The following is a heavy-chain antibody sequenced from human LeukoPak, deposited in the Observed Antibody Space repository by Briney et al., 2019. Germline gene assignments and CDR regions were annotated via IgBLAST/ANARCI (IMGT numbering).Heavy chain of an antibody. V-gene: IGHV3-9*01. CDR3: ASVSV. CDR2: ISWNSGSI. Sequence: GGSLRLSCAASGFTFSSYGMHWVRQAPGKGLEWVSGISWNSGSIGYADSVKGRFTISRDNAKNSLYLQMNSLRAEDTALYYCASVSVWGQGTTVTVSS. D-gene: IGHD5/OR15-5a*01. J-gene: IGHJ6*02. CDR1: GFTFSSYG.